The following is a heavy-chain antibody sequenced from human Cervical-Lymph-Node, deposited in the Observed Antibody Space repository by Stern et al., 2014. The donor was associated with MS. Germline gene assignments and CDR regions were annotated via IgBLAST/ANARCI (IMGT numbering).Heavy chain of an antibody. CDR3: ARHRGQGGYYPYYFDY. Sequence: EVQLVESGGGLVQPGGSLRLSCEASGFTFSNYNMNWVRQAPGEGLEWLSSISSTSSTMYYADSVRGRFTISRDNAKNSLYLQMNSLRAEDTAVFYCARHRGQGGYYPYYFDYWGQGTLVTVSS. D-gene: IGHD3-3*01. CDR2: ISSTSSTM. J-gene: IGHJ4*02. V-gene: IGHV3-48*01. CDR1: GFTFSNYN.